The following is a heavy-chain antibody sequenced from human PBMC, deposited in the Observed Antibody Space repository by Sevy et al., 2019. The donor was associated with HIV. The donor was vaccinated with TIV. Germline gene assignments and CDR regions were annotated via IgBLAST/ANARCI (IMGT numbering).Heavy chain of an antibody. CDR3: ARELWYGELGGWFYP. V-gene: IGHV3-72*01. Sequence: GGSLRLSCEASGFSFSDYNMDWVRQAPGRGLEWLGRSGNKANIYTTQYAASVKGRFSISRDDLKNSLSLQMNSLNTEDTAVYYCARELWYGELGGWFYPWGQGTLVTVSS. D-gene: IGHD3-10*01. J-gene: IGHJ5*02. CDR2: SGNKANIYTT. CDR1: GFSFSDYN.